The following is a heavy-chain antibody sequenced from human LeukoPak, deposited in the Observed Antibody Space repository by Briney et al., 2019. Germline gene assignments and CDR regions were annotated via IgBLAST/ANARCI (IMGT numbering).Heavy chain of an antibody. Sequence: PSETLPLTCTVSGGSISSSSYYWGWIRQPPGKGLEWIGSIYYSGSTYYNPSLKSRVTISVDTSKNQFSLKLSSVTAADTAVYYCARGRIAAAGSFDYWGQGTLVTVSS. J-gene: IGHJ4*02. CDR3: ARGRIAAAGSFDY. D-gene: IGHD6-13*01. CDR1: GGSISSSSYY. CDR2: IYYSGST. V-gene: IGHV4-39*01.